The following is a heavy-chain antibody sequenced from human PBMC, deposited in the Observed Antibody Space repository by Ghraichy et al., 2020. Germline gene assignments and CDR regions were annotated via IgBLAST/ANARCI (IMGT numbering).Heavy chain of an antibody. D-gene: IGHD2-2*02. CDR3: AHTETRTTTIVVVPAAINY. V-gene: IGHV2-5*01. J-gene: IGHJ4*02. CDR2: IYWNDDK. Sequence: SGPTLVKPTQTLTLTCTFSGFSLSTSGVGVGWIRQPPGKALEWLALIYWNDDKRYSPSLKSRLTITKDTSKNQVVLTMTNMDPVDTATYYCAHTETRTTTIVVVPAAINYWGQGTLVTVSS. CDR1: GFSLSTSGVG.